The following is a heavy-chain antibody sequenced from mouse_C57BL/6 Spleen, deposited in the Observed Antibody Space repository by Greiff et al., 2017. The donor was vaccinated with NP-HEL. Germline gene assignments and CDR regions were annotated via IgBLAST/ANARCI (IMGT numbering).Heavy chain of an antibody. D-gene: IGHD1-1*02. Sequence: DVKLQESGAELVRPGASVKLSCTASGFNIKDDYMHWVKQRPEQGLEWIGWIDPENGDTEYASKFQGKATITADTSSNTAYLQLSSLTSEDTAVYYCTGTMDYGAYWGQGTLVTVSA. CDR3: TGTMDYGAY. J-gene: IGHJ3*01. CDR1: GFNIKDDY. V-gene: IGHV14-4*01. CDR2: IDPENGDT.